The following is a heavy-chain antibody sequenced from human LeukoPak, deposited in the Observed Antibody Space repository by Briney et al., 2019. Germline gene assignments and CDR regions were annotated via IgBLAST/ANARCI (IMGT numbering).Heavy chain of an antibody. Sequence: GGSLRLSCAASGFTFSSYWMSWVRQAPGKGLEWVANIKQDGSEKYYVDSVKGRFTISRDNAKNSLYLQMNSLRAEDTAVYYCAREPPLRYYYGSGTLDAFDIWGQGTMVTVSS. CDR1: GFTFSSYW. J-gene: IGHJ3*02. D-gene: IGHD3-10*01. V-gene: IGHV3-7*01. CDR2: IKQDGSEK. CDR3: AREPPLRYYYGSGTLDAFDI.